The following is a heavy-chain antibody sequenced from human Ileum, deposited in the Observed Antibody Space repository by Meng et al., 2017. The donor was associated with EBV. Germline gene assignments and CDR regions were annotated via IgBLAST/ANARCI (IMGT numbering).Heavy chain of an antibody. V-gene: IGHV6-1*01. CDR3: ATSRIAKFDR. CDR2: TYRRSRWYY. J-gene: IGHJ5*02. CDR1: GDSVSSDKTA. Sequence: QLQDSGPGRVRPSQSLSPSCFNSGDSVSSDKTAWNWIRQSPSRGLEWLGRTYRRSRWYYDYALSVKSRINISPDTSKNQVSPQLNSVTDEDTGIYYCATSRIAKFDRWGQGTLVTVSS.